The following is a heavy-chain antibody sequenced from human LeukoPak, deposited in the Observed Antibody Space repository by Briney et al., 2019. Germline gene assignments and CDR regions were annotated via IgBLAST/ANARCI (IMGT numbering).Heavy chain of an antibody. J-gene: IGHJ4*02. CDR2: IYHSGST. D-gene: IGHD3-22*01. CDR3: ARDLRGYYDSSGYWDY. V-gene: IGHV4-30-2*01. CDR1: GGSISSGGYY. Sequence: SETLSLTCTVSGGSISSGGYYWSRIRQPPGKGLEWIGYIYHSGSTYYNPSLKSRVTISVDRSKNQFSLKLSSVTAADTAVYYCARDLRGYYDSSGYWDYWGQGTLVTVSS.